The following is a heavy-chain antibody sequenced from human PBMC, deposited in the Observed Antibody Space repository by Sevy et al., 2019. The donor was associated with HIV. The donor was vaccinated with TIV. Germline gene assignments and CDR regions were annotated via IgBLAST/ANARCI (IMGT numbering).Heavy chain of an antibody. CDR2: ISHDGSNK. Sequence: GGSLRLSCEASGFTFSNYGMHWVRQAPGNGLEWVAIISHDGSNKYYADSVKGRFTISRDNSKHSLYLQMNSLRPEDKGVYYCAKDISGASSSWSFDYWGQGTLVTVSS. CDR3: AKDISGASSSWSFDY. D-gene: IGHD6-19*01. J-gene: IGHJ4*02. CDR1: GFTFSNYG. V-gene: IGHV3-30*18.